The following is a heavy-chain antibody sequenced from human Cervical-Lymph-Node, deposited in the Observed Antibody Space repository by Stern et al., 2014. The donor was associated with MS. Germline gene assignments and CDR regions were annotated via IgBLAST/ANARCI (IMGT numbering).Heavy chain of an antibody. CDR2: IRWNSNNI. Sequence: QLGESGGGSVQPGRSLRLSCAAPVSTLDDRAMLWVLQATAKVLNFVSGIRWNSNNIGYADSVRGRFTISRDNAKNSLYLQMNGLRPEDTALYYCAKDISERHYYFDSWGEGTLVTVSS. D-gene: IGHD3-16*02. J-gene: IGHJ4*02. V-gene: IGHV3-9*01. CDR1: VSTLDDRA. CDR3: AKDISERHYYFDS.